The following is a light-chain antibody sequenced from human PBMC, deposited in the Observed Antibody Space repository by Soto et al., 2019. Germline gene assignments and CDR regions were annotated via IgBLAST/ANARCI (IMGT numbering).Light chain of an antibody. V-gene: IGLV1-44*01. Sequence: QSVLTQPPSASGTPGQRVTISCSGSRSNIGSKTVNWYQQLPGTAPKLLIYSNNQRPSGVPDRFSGSKSGTSASLAISGLQSEDEADYYCATWDDSLNGVFGTGTKLTVL. CDR2: SNN. CDR1: RSNIGSKT. CDR3: ATWDDSLNGV. J-gene: IGLJ1*01.